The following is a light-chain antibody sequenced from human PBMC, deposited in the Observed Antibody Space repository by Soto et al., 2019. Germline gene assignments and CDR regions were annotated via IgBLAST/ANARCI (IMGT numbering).Light chain of an antibody. V-gene: IGKV3-15*01. J-gene: IGKJ4*01. CDR2: DAS. Sequence: EIVMTQSPATLSVSPGERATLSCRASQSVSSNLAWYQQKPGQAPRLLIYDASTRATVIPARFSGSGSGTDFTLTISSVQPEDSATYYCQQAATFPLTFGGGTEVEIK. CDR3: QQAATFPLT. CDR1: QSVSSN.